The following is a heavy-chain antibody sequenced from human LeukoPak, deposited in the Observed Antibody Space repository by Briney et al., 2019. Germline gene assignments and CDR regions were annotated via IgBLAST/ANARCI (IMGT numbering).Heavy chain of an antibody. J-gene: IGHJ4*02. CDR2: ISGSGGST. CDR1: GFTFSSYA. V-gene: IGHV3-23*01. CDR3: AKVTSQYYYDSSGGYYFDY. Sequence: GGSLRLSCAASGFTFSSYAMSWVRQAPGKGLEWVSAISGSGGSTYYADSVKGRFTISRDNSKNTLYLQMNSLRAEDTAVYYCAKVTSQYYYDSSGGYYFDYWGQGTLVTVSS. D-gene: IGHD3-22*01.